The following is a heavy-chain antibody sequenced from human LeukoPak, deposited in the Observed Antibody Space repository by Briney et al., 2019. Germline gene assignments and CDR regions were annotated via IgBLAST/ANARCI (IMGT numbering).Heavy chain of an antibody. CDR3: AELGITMIGDV. V-gene: IGHV3-48*03. Sequence: GSLRLSCAASGFTFSSYEMNWVRQAPGKGLEWVSYISSSGSTIYYADPVKGRFTISRDNAKNSLYLQMNSLRAEDTAVYYCAELGITMIGDVWGKGTTVTVSS. CDR2: ISSSGSTI. J-gene: IGHJ6*04. D-gene: IGHD3-10*02. CDR1: GFTFSSYE.